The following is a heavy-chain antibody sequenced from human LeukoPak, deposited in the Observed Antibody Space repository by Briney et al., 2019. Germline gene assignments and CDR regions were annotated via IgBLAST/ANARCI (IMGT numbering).Heavy chain of an antibody. Sequence: SETLSLTCTVSGVSISSDYWSWIRQPAGKGLEWIGRIHTSGSTNYNPSLKSRVTMSVDTSKNQFSLNLSSVTAADTAVYYCARIKTLGYCSSTTCSHWYFDLWGRGTLVTVSS. V-gene: IGHV4-4*07. CDR1: GVSISSDY. CDR3: ARIKTLGYCSSTTCSHWYFDL. CDR2: IHTSGST. D-gene: IGHD2-2*01. J-gene: IGHJ2*01.